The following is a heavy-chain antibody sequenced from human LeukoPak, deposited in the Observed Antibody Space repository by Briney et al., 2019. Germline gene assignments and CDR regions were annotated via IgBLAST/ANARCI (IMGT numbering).Heavy chain of an antibody. CDR1: GGSISSGGYY. CDR3: ARVEKQLVRTTYYYYMDV. D-gene: IGHD6-6*01. CDR2: IYYSGST. J-gene: IGHJ6*03. Sequence: SQTLSLTCTVSGGSISSGGYYWSWIRQHPGKGLEWIGYIYYSGSTYYNPSLKSRVTISVDTSKNQFSLKLSSVTAADTAEYYCARVEKQLVRTTYYYYMDVWGKGTTVTVSS. V-gene: IGHV4-31*03.